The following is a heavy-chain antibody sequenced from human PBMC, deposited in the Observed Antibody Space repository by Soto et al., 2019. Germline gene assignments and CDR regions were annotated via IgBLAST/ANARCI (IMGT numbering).Heavy chain of an antibody. Sequence: GGSLRLSCAASGFTFSSYVMHWVRQAPGKGLEWVAVISYDGSNKYYADSVKGRFTISRDNSKNTLYLQMNSLRAEDTAVYYCAKVGSLSRHYDFWSGSGWFDPWGQGTLLTV. CDR1: GFTFSSYV. V-gene: IGHV3-30*18. J-gene: IGHJ5*02. CDR2: ISYDGSNK. D-gene: IGHD3-3*01. CDR3: AKVGSLSRHYDFWSGSGWFDP.